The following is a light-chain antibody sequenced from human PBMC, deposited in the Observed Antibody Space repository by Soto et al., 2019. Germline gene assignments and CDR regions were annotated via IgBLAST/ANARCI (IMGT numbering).Light chain of an antibody. CDR2: EVS. CDR3: SSYAGTTSYV. J-gene: IGLJ1*01. V-gene: IGLV2-8*01. CDR1: SSDIGGYNY. Sequence: QSALTQPPSASGSPGQSVTISCTGTSSDIGGYNYVSWYQQHPGKAPELMIYEVSKRPSGVPDRFSGSKSGNTASLTVSGLQAEDEADYYCSSYAGTTSYVFGTGTKLTV.